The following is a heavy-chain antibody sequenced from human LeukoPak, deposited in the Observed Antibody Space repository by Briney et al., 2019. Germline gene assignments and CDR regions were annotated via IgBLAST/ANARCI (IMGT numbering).Heavy chain of an antibody. CDR2: IYYSGST. Sequence: SETLSLTCTVSGGSISSHYWSWIRQPSGKGLEWIGYIYYSGSTNYNPSLKSRVTISVDTSKNQFSLKLSSVTAADTAVYYCARVDHYDFWSGYYTGGFAYNWFDPWGQGTLVTVSS. D-gene: IGHD3-3*01. J-gene: IGHJ5*02. CDR1: GGSISSHY. V-gene: IGHV4-59*11. CDR3: ARVDHYDFWSGYYTGGFAYNWFDP.